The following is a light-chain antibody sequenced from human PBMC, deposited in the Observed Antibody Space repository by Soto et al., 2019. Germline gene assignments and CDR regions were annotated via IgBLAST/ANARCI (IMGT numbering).Light chain of an antibody. V-gene: IGKV1-5*01. CDR1: QSISSW. J-gene: IGKJ1*01. Sequence: DIQMTQSPSTLSASVGDRVTITCRASQSISSWLAWYQQKPGKAPKLLIYDASSLVSGVPSRFSGSGSGTEFTLTISSLQPDDFATYYCQQYNNYPWTFGQGTKVEIK. CDR3: QQYNNYPWT. CDR2: DAS.